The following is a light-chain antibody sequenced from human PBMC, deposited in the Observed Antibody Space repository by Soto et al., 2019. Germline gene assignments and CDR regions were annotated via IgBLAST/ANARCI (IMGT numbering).Light chain of an antibody. CDR1: SSDVGGYNY. CDR3: NSYTTTNSWV. J-gene: IGLJ3*02. CDR2: EVT. Sequence: QSALTQPASVSGSPGQSITISCTGISSDVGGYNYVSWYQQHPGKAPKLIIYEVTNRPSGVSNRFSGSKSGNTASLTISGLQAEDEADYYCNSYTTTNSWVFGGGTQLTVL. V-gene: IGLV2-14*01.